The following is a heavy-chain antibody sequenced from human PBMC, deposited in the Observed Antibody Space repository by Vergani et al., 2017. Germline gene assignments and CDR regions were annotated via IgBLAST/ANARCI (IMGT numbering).Heavy chain of an antibody. CDR1: GFTFSSYA. CDR3: AKDDPKGSLWFGELLSFDP. CDR2: ISGSGGST. D-gene: IGHD3-10*01. V-gene: IGHV3-23*01. Sequence: EVQLLESGGGLVQPGGSLRLSCAASGFTFSSYAMSWVRQAPGKGLEWVSAISGSGGSTYYADSVKGRFTISRDNSKNTLYLQMNSLRAEDTAVYYCAKDDPKGSLWFGELLSFDPWGQGTLVTVSS. J-gene: IGHJ5*02.